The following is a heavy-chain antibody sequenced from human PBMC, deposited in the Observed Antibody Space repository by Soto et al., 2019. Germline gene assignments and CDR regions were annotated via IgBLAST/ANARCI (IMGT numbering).Heavy chain of an antibody. V-gene: IGHV1-2*02. Sequence: GASVKVSCKASGYTFTGHYIHWVRQAPEQGPEWMGEIGPESGATRYAQKFQGRVTMTRDMSITTVYMELNNLSPDDTAVYYCGRAHALGFSNWFDPWGRGTLVTVSS. CDR1: GYTFTGHY. CDR3: GRAHALGFSNWFDP. J-gene: IGHJ5*02. CDR2: IGPESGAT. D-gene: IGHD3-10*01.